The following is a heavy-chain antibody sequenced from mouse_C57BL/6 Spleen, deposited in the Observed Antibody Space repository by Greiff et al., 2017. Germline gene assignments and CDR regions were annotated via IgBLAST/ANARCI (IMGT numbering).Heavy chain of an antibody. D-gene: IGHD1-1*01. J-gene: IGHJ2*01. Sequence: VMLVESGAELVRPGASVKLSCKASGYTFTDYYINWVKQRPGQGLEWIARIYPGSGNTYYNEKFKGKATLTAEKSSSTAYMQLSSLTSEDSAVYFCARSGYYGTLDYWGQGTTLTVSS. CDR2: IYPGSGNT. CDR1: GYTFTDYY. V-gene: IGHV1-76*01. CDR3: ARSGYYGTLDY.